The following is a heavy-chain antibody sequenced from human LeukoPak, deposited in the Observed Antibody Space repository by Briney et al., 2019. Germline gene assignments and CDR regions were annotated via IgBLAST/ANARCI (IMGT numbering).Heavy chain of an antibody. CDR1: GFTFSSSG. V-gene: IGHV3-30*02. CDR2: IRYDGSDK. Sequence: GGSLRLSCAASGFTFSSSGMHWVRQAPGKGLEWLAFIRYDGSDKYYADSVKGRFTISRDHSKNTLFLQMSSLRPEDTAVYYCAKDSSIAAACRLGFDYWGQGTLVTVSS. J-gene: IGHJ4*02. D-gene: IGHD6-13*01. CDR3: AKDSSIAAACRLGFDY.